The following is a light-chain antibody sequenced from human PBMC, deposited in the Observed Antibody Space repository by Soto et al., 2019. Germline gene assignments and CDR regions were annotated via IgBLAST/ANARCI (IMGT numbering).Light chain of an antibody. V-gene: IGLV1-40*01. CDR1: GSNIGASYD. CDR3: QSYDSSLSGYV. CDR2: GST. Sequence: QSVLTQPPPLSGAPGQRVTISCTGSGSNIGASYDVHWYQHLPGTAPKLLIYGSTNRPSGVPGRFSGSKSGTSASLAITGLQAEDEADYYCQSYDSSLSGYVFGAGTKVTVL. J-gene: IGLJ1*01.